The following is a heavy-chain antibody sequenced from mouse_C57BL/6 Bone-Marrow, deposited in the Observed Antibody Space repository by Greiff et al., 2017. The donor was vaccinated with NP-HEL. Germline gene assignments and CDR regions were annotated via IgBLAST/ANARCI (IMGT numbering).Heavy chain of an antibody. CDR1: GYTFTSYG. D-gene: IGHD2-4*01. V-gene: IGHV1-81*01. CDR3: ARKDYDDYAMDY. J-gene: IGHJ4*01. Sequence: LVESGAELARPGASVKLSCKASGYTFTSYGISWVKQRTGQGLEWIGEIYPRSGNTYYNEKFKGKATLTADKSSSTAYMELRSLTSEDSAVYFCARKDYDDYAMDYWGQGTSVTVSS. CDR2: IYPRSGNT.